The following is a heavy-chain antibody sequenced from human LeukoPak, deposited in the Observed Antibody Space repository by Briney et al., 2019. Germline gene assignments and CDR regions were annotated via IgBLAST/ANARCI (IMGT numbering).Heavy chain of an antibody. CDR2: IYYSGST. V-gene: IGHV4-31*03. D-gene: IGHD6-19*01. CDR1: GGSISSGGYY. J-gene: IGHJ3*02. Sequence: SQTLSLTCTVSGGSISSGGYYWSWIRQHPGKGLEWIGYIYYSGSTYYNPSLKSRVTISVDTSKNQFSLKLSSVTAADTAVYYCARERAGTKRVSRAFDIWGQGTMVTVSS. CDR3: ARERAGTKRVSRAFDI.